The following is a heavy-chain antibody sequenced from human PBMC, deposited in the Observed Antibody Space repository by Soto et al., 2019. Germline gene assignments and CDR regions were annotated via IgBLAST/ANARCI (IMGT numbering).Heavy chain of an antibody. Sequence: QLQLQESGPGMVQPSETLSLTCTVSDGSISSSSYYWGWIRQPPGKGLEWIGGIYYSGSTYYNPSLKSRVTISVDTSKNQFSLKLSSVTAADTAVYYCARPYGTFVLDGFDIWGQGTMVTVSS. CDR2: IYYSGST. V-gene: IGHV4-39*01. CDR1: DGSISSSSYY. D-gene: IGHD1-7*01. CDR3: ARPYGTFVLDGFDI. J-gene: IGHJ3*02.